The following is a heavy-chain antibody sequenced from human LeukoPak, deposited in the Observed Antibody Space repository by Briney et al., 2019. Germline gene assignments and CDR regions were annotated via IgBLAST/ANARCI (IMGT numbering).Heavy chain of an antibody. D-gene: IGHD3-10*01. Sequence: PGGSLRLSCAVSGFTFSTYAMSWVRQAPGKGLEWVSAVRGSGSDTYYADSVKGRFTISRDNAKNSLYLQMNSLRDEDTAVYYCARGDGWFGELLNFDYWGQGTLVTVSS. CDR1: GFTFSTYA. CDR2: VRGSGSDT. V-gene: IGHV3-23*01. CDR3: ARGDGWFGELLNFDY. J-gene: IGHJ4*02.